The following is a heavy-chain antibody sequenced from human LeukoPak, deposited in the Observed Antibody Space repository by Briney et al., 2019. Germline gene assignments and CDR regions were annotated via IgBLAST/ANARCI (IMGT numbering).Heavy chain of an antibody. Sequence: ASVKVSCKASGYTFTSYGISWVRQAPGQGLEWMGWISAYNGNTNYAQKLQGRVTMTTDTSTSTAYMELRSLRSDDTAVYYCAVLGYCSSTSCYFLPDQFDYWGQGTLVTVSS. J-gene: IGHJ4*02. V-gene: IGHV1-18*01. CDR3: AVLGYCSSTSCYFLPDQFDY. CDR1: GYTFTSYG. CDR2: ISAYNGNT. D-gene: IGHD2-2*01.